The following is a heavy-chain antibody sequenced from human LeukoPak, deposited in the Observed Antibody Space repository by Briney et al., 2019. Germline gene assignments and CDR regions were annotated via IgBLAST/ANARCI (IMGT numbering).Heavy chain of an antibody. J-gene: IGHJ3*02. D-gene: IGHD3-3*01. CDR2: INHGGST. Sequence: SETLSLTCAVYGGSFSDYYWSWIRQSPGKGLEWIGEINHGGSTNYNPSLKSRVTISIDTSKNHYSLNLSSVTAADTAVYYCAREGNDFWSGYDAFDIWGQGTMVTVSS. CDR3: AREGNDFWSGYDAFDI. CDR1: GGSFSDYY. V-gene: IGHV4-34*01.